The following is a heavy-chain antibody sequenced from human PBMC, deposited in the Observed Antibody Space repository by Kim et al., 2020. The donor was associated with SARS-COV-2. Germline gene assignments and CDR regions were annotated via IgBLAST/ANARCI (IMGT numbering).Heavy chain of an antibody. J-gene: IGHJ6*02. D-gene: IGHD3-3*01. Sequence: ASVKVSCKASGYTFTSYAMHWVRQAPGQRLEWMGWINAGNGNTKYSQKLQGRVTITRDTSASTAYMELSSLRSEDTAVYYCARDSRLSIFGVVPYYYYGMDVWGQGTTVTVSS. CDR1: GYTFTSYA. CDR2: INAGNGNT. CDR3: ARDSRLSIFGVVPYYYYGMDV. V-gene: IGHV1-3*01.